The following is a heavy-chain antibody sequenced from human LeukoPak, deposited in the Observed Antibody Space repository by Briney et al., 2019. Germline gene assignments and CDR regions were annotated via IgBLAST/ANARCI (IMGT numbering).Heavy chain of an antibody. J-gene: IGHJ6*02. CDR2: ISYDGSNK. CDR3: AKDDYGDYEAPMDV. CDR1: GFTFSSYG. V-gene: IGHV3-30*18. D-gene: IGHD4-17*01. Sequence: GGSLRLSCAASGFTFSSYGMHWVRQAPGKGLEWVAVISYDGSNKFYADSVKGRFTISRDNSRNTLYLQVNSLRAEDTAVYYCAKDDYGDYEAPMDVWGQGTTVTVSS.